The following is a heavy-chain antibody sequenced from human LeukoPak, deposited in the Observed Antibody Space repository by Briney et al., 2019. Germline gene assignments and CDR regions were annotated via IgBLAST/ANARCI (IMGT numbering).Heavy chain of an antibody. J-gene: IGHJ4*02. V-gene: IGHV4-34*01. CDR3: ARHERGCSYGFSGEYFDY. CDR1: GGSFSGYY. D-gene: IGHD5-18*01. CDR2: INHSGST. Sequence: PSETLSLTCAVYGGSFSGYYWSWIRQPPGKGLEWIGEINHSGSTNYNPSLKSRVTKSVDTSKNQFSLKLSSVTAADTAVYYCARHERGCSYGFSGEYFDYWGQGTLVTVSS.